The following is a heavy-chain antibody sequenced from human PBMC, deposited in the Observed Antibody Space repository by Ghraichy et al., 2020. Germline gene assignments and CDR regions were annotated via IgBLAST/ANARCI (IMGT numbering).Heavy chain of an antibody. D-gene: IGHD6-19*01. V-gene: IGHV3-23*01. CDR3: VKGDSSGPAGYYYGMDV. J-gene: IGHJ6*01. Sequence: GGSLRLSCAASGFTFSSYAMSWVRQAPGKGLEWVSAISGSGGSTYYADSVKGRFTISRDNSKNTLYLQMNSLRAEDTAVYYCVKGDSSGPAGYYYGMDVWGQGTTVTVSS. CDR2: ISGSGGST. CDR1: GFTFSSYA.